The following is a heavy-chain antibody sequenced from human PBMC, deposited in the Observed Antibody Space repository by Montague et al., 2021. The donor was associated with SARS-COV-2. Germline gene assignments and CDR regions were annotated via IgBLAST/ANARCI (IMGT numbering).Heavy chain of an antibody. CDR3: ARDRGLGVAENFDC. J-gene: IGHJ4*02. CDR1: GGSMSTNDYY. Sequence: SETLSLTCSVSGGSMSTNDYYWGWIRQPPGKGLEWIGSIFYSGSTYYNPSLRSRVTMSVDTSKNQFSLKLSSVTAADTAVYYCARDRGLGVAENFDCWGQGTLVTVSS. D-gene: IGHD3-10*01. V-gene: IGHV4-39*02. CDR2: IFYSGST.